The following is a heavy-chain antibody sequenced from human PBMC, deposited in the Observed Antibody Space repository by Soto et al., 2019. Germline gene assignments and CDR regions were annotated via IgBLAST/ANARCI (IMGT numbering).Heavy chain of an antibody. D-gene: IGHD5-18*01. CDR1: GYTFNSYG. CDR2: VNIYNDKT. Sequence: QVQLVQSGPEVKKPGASVKVSCQASGYTFNSYGINWVRQAPGQGLEWMGWVNIYNDKTNYAQKFQGRVTMTTDTCTSTAYLELKSLRSDDTAVYYCARERGGYSYGDCWGQGTLVTVSS. J-gene: IGHJ4*02. CDR3: ARERGGYSYGDC. V-gene: IGHV1-18*01.